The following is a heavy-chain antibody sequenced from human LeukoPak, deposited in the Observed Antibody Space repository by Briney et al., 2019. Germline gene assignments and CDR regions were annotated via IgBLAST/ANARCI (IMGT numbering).Heavy chain of an antibody. CDR2: IYYSGST. CDR1: GGSIGSYY. J-gene: IGHJ4*02. CDR3: ARHTGDTASLYYFDY. V-gene: IGHV4-59*08. D-gene: IGHD5-18*01. Sequence: PSETLSLTCTVSGGSIGSYYWSWIRQPPGKGLEWIGYIYYSGSTNYNPSLKSGVTISVDTSKNQFSLKLSSVTAADTAVYYCARHTGDTASLYYFDYWGQGTLVTVSS.